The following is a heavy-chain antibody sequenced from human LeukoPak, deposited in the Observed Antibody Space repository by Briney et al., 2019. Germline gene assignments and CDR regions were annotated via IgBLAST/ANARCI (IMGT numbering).Heavy chain of an antibody. CDR3: ARSKGYSGSYFN. CDR1: GFTFSTYA. V-gene: IGHV3-23*01. J-gene: IGHJ4*02. CDR2: VSGSDSDT. Sequence: PGGSLRLSCAASGFTFSTYAMSWVRQAPGKGLEWVSAVSGSDSDTYYADSVKGRFTISRDNSKNTLYLQMNSLRAEDTAVYYCARSKGYSGSYFNWGQGTLVTVSS. D-gene: IGHD1-26*01.